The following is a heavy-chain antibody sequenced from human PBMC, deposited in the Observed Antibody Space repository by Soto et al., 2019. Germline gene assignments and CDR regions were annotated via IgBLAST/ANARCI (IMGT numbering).Heavy chain of an antibody. Sequence: GGSLRLSCAASGFTFNNYAMSWVRQAPGKAPEWVAAVRGGGAGTYHADSVRGRFTNSRDNFNNILYLQMNSLRAEDTAMYYCARDQRGAFDYWGHGTLVTVSS. D-gene: IGHD1-26*01. V-gene: IGHV3-23*01. CDR2: VRGGGAGT. CDR1: GFTFNNYA. CDR3: ARDQRGAFDY. J-gene: IGHJ4*01.